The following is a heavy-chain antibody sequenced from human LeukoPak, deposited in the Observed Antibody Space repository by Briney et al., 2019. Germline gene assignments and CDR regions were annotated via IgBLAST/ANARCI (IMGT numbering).Heavy chain of an antibody. CDR3: ARGSPSYAQWHFDL. J-gene: IGHJ2*01. CDR1: GYTITHYY. Sequence: ASVKVSCKASGYTITHYYLHWVRQAPGQGVEGMGWIIPNTGGTNYAQKFQDWVTMSSDTSISTAYMELSSLRSDDTAVYYCARGSPSYAQWHFDLWGRGTLLTVSS. V-gene: IGHV1-2*04. D-gene: IGHD2/OR15-2a*01. CDR2: IIPNTGGT.